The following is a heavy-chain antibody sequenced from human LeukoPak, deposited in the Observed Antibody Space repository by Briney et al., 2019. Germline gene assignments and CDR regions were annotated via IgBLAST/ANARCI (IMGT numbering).Heavy chain of an antibody. CDR1: GGSISSGDYY. CDR3: ARDPLIAARLMAPRYGMDV. Sequence: SETPSLTCTVSGGSISSGDYYWSWIRQPPGKGLEWIGYIYYSGSTYYNPSLKSRVTISVDTSKNQFSLKQSSVTAADTAVYYCARDPLIAARLMAPRYGMDVWGQGTTVTVSS. J-gene: IGHJ6*02. CDR2: IYYSGST. D-gene: IGHD6-6*01. V-gene: IGHV4-30-4*01.